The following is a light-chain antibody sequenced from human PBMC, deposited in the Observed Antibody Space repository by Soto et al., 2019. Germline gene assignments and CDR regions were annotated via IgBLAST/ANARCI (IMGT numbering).Light chain of an antibody. J-gene: IGLJ3*02. CDR2: DVT. V-gene: IGLV2-11*01. CDR1: SSDVGGYNY. CDR3: CSSAGTYTSV. Sequence: QSALTQPRSVSGSPGQSVTISCTGTSSDVGGYNYVSWYRQHPGKAPKLMIYDVTKRPSGVPDRFSGSKSGNTASLTIPGLQAEDEADYYCCSSAGTYTSVFGGGTKVTVL.